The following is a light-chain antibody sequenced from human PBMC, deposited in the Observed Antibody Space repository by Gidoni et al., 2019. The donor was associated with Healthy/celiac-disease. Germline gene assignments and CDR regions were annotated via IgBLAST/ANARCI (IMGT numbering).Light chain of an antibody. Sequence: SQSSLSASVGDRVTITCRASQGISNYLAWYQQKPGKVPNLLIYAASTLQSGVPSRFSGSRSGTDFTLTISNLQPEDVATHYCQKYDSAPFTFAPGTKVNIK. CDR2: AAS. CDR1: QGISNY. J-gene: IGKJ3*01. CDR3: QKYDSAPFT. V-gene: IGKV1-27*01.